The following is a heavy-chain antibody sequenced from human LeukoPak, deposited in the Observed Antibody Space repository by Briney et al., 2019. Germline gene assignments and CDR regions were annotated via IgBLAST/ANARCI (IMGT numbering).Heavy chain of an antibody. CDR3: ARQQWLARTFDY. V-gene: IGHV5-10-1*01. Sequence: GESLRISCKGSGYSFTSYWISWVRQMPGKGLEWMGRIDPSDSYTNYSPSFQGHVTISADKSTSTAYLQWSSLKAPDTAMYYCARQQWLARTFDYWGQGTLVTVSS. CDR2: IDPSDSYT. D-gene: IGHD6-19*01. J-gene: IGHJ4*02. CDR1: GYSFTSYW.